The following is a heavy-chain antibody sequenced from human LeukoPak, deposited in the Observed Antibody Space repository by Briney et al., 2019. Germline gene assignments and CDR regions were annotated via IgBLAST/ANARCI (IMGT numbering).Heavy chain of an antibody. CDR1: GYTFTSYG. V-gene: IGHV1-18*01. Sequence: ASVKVSCKASGYTFTSYGITWVRQAPGQGLEWMGWISAYNGDTNYAQKLQGRVTMTTDTSTSTAYMELRSLRSDDTAVYYCARELRTRGVGANLGYWGQGTLVTVSS. J-gene: IGHJ4*02. CDR2: ISAYNGDT. D-gene: IGHD1-26*01. CDR3: ARELRTRGVGANLGY.